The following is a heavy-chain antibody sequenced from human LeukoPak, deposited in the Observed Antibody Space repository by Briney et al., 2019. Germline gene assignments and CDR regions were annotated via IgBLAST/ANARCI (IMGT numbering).Heavy chain of an antibody. V-gene: IGHV3-23*01. Sequence: GGSLRLSCAASGFTFSTFGMSWVRQAPGKGLEWVSAISARGGGTFYAAPVKGRFTVSRDNSKNTLYLQMNSLRAEDTAVYYCASTLGYCSSSSCQIFDYWGQGTLVTVSS. J-gene: IGHJ4*02. CDR1: GFTFSTFG. D-gene: IGHD2-15*01. CDR3: ASTLGYCSSSSCQIFDY. CDR2: ISARGGGT.